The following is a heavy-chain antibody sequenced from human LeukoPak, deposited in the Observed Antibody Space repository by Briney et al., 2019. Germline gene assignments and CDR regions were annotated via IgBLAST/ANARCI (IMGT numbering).Heavy chain of an antibody. J-gene: IGHJ3*02. CDR3: AREMILGKYAFDI. CDR2: ISYDGSNK. V-gene: IGHV3-30-3*01. CDR1: GFTFSSYA. Sequence: GGSLRLSCAASGFTFSSYAMHWVRQAPGKGLEWVAVISYDGSNKYYADSVKGRFTISRDNSKNTLYLQMNSLRAEDTAVYYCAREMILGKYAFDIWGQGTIVTVSS. D-gene: IGHD7-27*01.